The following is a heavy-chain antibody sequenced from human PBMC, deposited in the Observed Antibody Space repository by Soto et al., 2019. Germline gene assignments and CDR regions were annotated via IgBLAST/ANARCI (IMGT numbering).Heavy chain of an antibody. CDR1: GFTFSPHA. CDR3: ARAPDYAPFDAFDI. J-gene: IGHJ3*02. CDR2: ISYDGSNK. V-gene: IGHV3-30-3*01. Sequence: QVQLVESGGGVVQPGRSLRLSCAASGFTFSPHALHWVRQAPGKGLEWVAGISYDGSNKYYADSVKGRFTISRDNSKNTLSVQMNSLRGEDTAVYYCARAPDYAPFDAFDIWGQGTMVTVSS. D-gene: IGHD4-17*01.